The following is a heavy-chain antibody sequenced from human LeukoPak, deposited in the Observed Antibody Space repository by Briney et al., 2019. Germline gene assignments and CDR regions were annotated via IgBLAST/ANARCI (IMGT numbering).Heavy chain of an antibody. CDR3: ARSIYYDSSGYYSDAFDI. CDR1: GFTFSSYS. V-gene: IGHV3-48*01. Sequence: QSGGSLRLSCAASGFTFSSYSMNWVRQAPGKGLEWVSYISSSSSTIYYADSVKGRFTISRDNAKNSLYLQMNSLRAEDTAVYYCARSIYYDSSGYYSDAFDIWGQGTMVTVSS. J-gene: IGHJ3*02. CDR2: ISSSSSTI. D-gene: IGHD3-22*01.